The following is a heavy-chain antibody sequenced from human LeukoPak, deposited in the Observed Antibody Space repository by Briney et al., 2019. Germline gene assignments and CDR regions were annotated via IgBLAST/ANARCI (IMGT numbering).Heavy chain of an antibody. Sequence: SVKVSCKASGYTFTGYYMHWVRQAPGQGLEWMGGIIPIFGTANYAQKFQGRVTITADESTSTAYMELSSLRSEDTAVYYCARLDHLDPWGQGTLVTVSS. D-gene: IGHD3/OR15-3a*01. V-gene: IGHV1-69*13. J-gene: IGHJ5*02. CDR1: GYTFTGYY. CDR2: IIPIFGTA. CDR3: ARLDHLDP.